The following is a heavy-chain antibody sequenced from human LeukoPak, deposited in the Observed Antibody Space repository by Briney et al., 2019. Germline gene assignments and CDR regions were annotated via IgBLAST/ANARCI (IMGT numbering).Heavy chain of an antibody. Sequence: GGSLRLSCAASGFTVSNNYMSWVRQAPGKGLEWVSLIYSSGSTHYADSVKGRFTISRDNSKNTLYLQMNSLSAEDTAMYYCARDRRGYSAHDYEACLDYWGQGTLVTVSS. V-gene: IGHV3-66*03. J-gene: IGHJ4*02. CDR2: IYSSGST. CDR1: GFTVSNNY. D-gene: IGHD5-12*01. CDR3: ARDRRGYSAHDYEACLDY.